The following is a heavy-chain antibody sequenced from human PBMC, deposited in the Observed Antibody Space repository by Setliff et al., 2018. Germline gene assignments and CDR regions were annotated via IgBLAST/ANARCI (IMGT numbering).Heavy chain of an antibody. Sequence: SETLSLPCTVSGGSISSYYWSWIRQPPGKGLEWIGYIYNSGSTNYNPSLKSRVTISVDTSKSQISLKLTSVTAADTAVYYCARYNSAAGSFDPWGQGTLVTVSS. CDR2: IYNSGST. CDR1: GGSISSYY. J-gene: IGHJ5*02. D-gene: IGHD1-20*01. V-gene: IGHV4-59*01. CDR3: ARYNSAAGSFDP.